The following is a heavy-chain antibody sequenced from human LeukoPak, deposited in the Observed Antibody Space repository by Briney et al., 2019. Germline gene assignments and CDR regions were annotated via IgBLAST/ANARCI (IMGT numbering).Heavy chain of an antibody. CDR2: IKSKNDGGTT. CDR1: GFTFSNAW. J-gene: IGHJ5*02. CDR3: TTAYCSSTSCKTWGFS. D-gene: IGHD2-2*01. V-gene: IGHV3-15*01. Sequence: GGSLRLSCAASGFTFSNAWMYWIRQAPGKGLEWVGRIKSKNDGGTTDYAAPVKGRFTVSRDDSRNTLYLQMDSLQTEDTAVYYCTTAYCSSTSCKTWGFSWGQGTLVTVSS.